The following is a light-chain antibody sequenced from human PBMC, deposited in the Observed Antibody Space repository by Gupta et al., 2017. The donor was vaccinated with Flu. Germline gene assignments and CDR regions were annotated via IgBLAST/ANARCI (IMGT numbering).Light chain of an antibody. CDR1: QSLGKY. CDR3: HHNSRYWGT. Sequence: DIQLTQSPSTVSASVGDRVTITCRASQSLGKYLAWYQQKSGKAPKVLIYMTSVLQSGVPSRFSGSGSGTEFALTIDSLQPDDFATYYCHHNSRYWGTFGQGTKVEI. J-gene: IGKJ1*01. V-gene: IGKV1-5*03. CDR2: MTS.